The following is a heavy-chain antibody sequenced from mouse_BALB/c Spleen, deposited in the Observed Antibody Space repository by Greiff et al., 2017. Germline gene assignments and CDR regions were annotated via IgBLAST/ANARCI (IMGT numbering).Heavy chain of an antibody. V-gene: IGHV1-87*01. D-gene: IGHD2-2*01. J-gene: IGHJ2*01. Sequence: VKLMESGAELARPGASVKLSCKASGYTFTSYWMQWVKQRPGQGLEWIGAIYPGDGDTRYTQKFKGKATLTADKSSSTAYMQLSSLASEDSAVYYCVWGRYGYDFDYWGQGTTLTVSS. CDR2: IYPGDGDT. CDR3: VWGRYGYDFDY. CDR1: GYTFTSYW.